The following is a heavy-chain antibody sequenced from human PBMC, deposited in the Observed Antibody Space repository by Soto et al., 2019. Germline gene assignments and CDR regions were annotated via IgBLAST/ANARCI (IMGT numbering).Heavy chain of an antibody. V-gene: IGHV3-23*01. D-gene: IGHD2-15*01. Sequence: GGSLRRSCAAFGFTFRSYAMSCVRQAPGQGLEWVSAISGSGGSTYYADSVKGRFTISRDNSKNTLYLQMNSLRAEDTAVYYCAKDQGDIVVVAAATNPYYYFGMDVWGQGT. CDR1: GFTFRSYA. CDR2: ISGSGGST. J-gene: IGHJ6*02. CDR3: AKDQGDIVVVAAATNPYYYFGMDV.